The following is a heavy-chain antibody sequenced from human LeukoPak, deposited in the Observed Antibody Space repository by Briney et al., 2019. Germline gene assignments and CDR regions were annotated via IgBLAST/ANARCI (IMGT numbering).Heavy chain of an antibody. J-gene: IGHJ4*02. CDR3: ARGSRYSSSWPDYFDY. D-gene: IGHD6-13*01. CDR1: GGSISSYY. V-gene: IGHV4-59*01. CDR2: IYYSGST. Sequence: SETLSLTCTVSGGSISSYYWSWIRQPPGKGLEWIGYIYYSGSTNYNPSLKSRVTISVDTSKNQFSLKLSSVTAADTAVYYCARGSRYSSSWPDYFDYWGQGTLVTVSS.